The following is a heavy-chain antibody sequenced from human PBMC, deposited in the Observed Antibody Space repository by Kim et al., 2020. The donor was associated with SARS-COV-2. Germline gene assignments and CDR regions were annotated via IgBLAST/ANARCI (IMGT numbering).Heavy chain of an antibody. CDR3: ARVDDTYYYDSSGYSLSY. J-gene: IGHJ4*02. V-gene: IGHV3-74*01. D-gene: IGHD3-22*01. Sequence: KGRFTISRDNAKNTLYLQMNSLRAEDTAVYYCARVDDTYYYDSSGYSLSYWGQGTLVTVSS.